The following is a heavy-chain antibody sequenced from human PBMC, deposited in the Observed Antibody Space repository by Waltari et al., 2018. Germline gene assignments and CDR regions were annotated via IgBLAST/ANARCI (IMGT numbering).Heavy chain of an antibody. J-gene: IGHJ6*02. CDR3: ARVWDYYGSGSYMDV. Sequence: QVQLQQWGAGLLKPSETLSLTCAVYGGSFSGYYWSWIRQPPGKGLEWIGEINHSGSTNYNPSLKSRVTISVDTSKNQFSLKLSSVTAADTAVYYCARVWDYYGSGSYMDVWGQGTTVTVSS. D-gene: IGHD3-10*01. V-gene: IGHV4-34*01. CDR1: GGSFSGYY. CDR2: INHSGST.